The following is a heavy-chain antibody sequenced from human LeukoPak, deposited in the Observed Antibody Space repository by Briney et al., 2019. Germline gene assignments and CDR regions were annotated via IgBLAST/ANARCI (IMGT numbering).Heavy chain of an antibody. CDR3: ARVVYDFWSAYDY. CDR1: GFTFTTYW. V-gene: IGHV3-23*01. D-gene: IGHD3-3*01. J-gene: IGHJ4*02. CDR2: ISGSGGST. Sequence: GGSLRLSCAASGFTFTTYWMHWVRQAPGKGLEWVSAISGSGGSTYYADSVKGRFTISRDNSKNTLYLQMNSLRAEDTALYYCARVVYDFWSAYDYWGQGTLVTVSS.